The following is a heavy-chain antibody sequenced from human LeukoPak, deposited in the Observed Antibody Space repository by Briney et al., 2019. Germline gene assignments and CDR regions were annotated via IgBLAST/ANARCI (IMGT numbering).Heavy chain of an antibody. CDR1: GYTFTSYG. J-gene: IGHJ6*02. V-gene: IGHV1-46*01. D-gene: IGHD3-10*01. CDR3: ARDFHYGSGSSYGMDV. Sequence: VASVKVSCKASGYTFTSYGITWVRQAPGQGLEWMGIINPSGGSTSYAQKFQGRVTMTRDTSTSTVYMELSSLRSEDTAVYYCARDFHYGSGSSYGMDVWGQGTTVTVSS. CDR2: INPSGGST.